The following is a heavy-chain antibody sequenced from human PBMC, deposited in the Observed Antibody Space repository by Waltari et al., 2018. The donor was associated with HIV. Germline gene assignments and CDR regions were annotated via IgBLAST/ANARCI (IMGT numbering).Heavy chain of an antibody. CDR1: GVTLRNSA. V-gene: IGHV1-69*01. Sequence: QVQPVQSGAEVKKPGSSVKVSCKASGVTLRNSAINWVRQAPGQGLEWMGGIIPIFGSPNYAQKFQGRVTITADESTSTVYMKLSSLRSEDTAVYYCASASRDTAMGAFDIWGQGTMVTVSS. D-gene: IGHD5-18*01. CDR2: IIPIFGSP. J-gene: IGHJ3*02. CDR3: ASASRDTAMGAFDI.